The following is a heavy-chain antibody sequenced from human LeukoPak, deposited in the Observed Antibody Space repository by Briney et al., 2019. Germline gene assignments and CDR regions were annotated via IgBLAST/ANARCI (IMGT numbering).Heavy chain of an antibody. CDR2: INPNSGGT. CDR1: GYTFTGYY. CDR3: ASALNYYDSTSQEGN. J-gene: IGHJ4*02. Sequence: GASVKVSCKASGYTFTGYYMHWVRQAPGQGLEWMGWINPNSGGTNFAQKFQGRVTLTRDTSISTAYMELSRLRPDDTAVYYCASALNYYDSTSQEGNWGQGTLVTVSS. V-gene: IGHV1-2*02. D-gene: IGHD3-22*01.